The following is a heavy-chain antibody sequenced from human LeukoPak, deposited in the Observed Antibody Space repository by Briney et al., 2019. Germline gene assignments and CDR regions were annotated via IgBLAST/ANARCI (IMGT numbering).Heavy chain of an antibody. CDR2: INHSGST. Sequence: SGTLSLTCAVWGGFFRGYYWRGLRQPPGKGLEWIGEINHSGSTNYNPSLKSRVTISVDTSKNQLSLKMSPVTAADTAVYYCSITSRTTLGFIVYWGQGTLVTVSS. CDR3: SITSRTTLGFIVY. D-gene: IGHD1-7*01. V-gene: IGHV4-34*01. CDR1: GGFFRGYY. J-gene: IGHJ4*02.